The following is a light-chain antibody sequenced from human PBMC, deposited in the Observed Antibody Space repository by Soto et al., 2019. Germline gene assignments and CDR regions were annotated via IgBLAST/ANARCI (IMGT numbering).Light chain of an antibody. CDR3: QKYNSAPFT. V-gene: IGKV1-27*01. J-gene: IGKJ4*01. Sequence: DIQMTQSQSSLSASVGDRVTIACRTSQDINSILAWYQQKPGKVPWLLIYAASTLQSGVPSRFSGSGAGTDFTLANSGLQPEDGATYYCQKYNSAPFTFGGGTKVEIK. CDR1: QDINSI. CDR2: AAS.